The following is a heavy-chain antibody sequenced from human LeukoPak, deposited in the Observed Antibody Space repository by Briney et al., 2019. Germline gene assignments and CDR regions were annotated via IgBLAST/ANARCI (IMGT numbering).Heavy chain of an antibody. V-gene: IGHV4-61*01. Sequence: PSETLSLTCTVSGYSISSGYYWSWFRQPPGKGLEWIGYIYSSGTTSYNPSLKSRVTISVDTSKNQFSLRLRSVTAADTAVYYCARDGPIGPWGQGTLVTVSS. CDR2: IYSSGTT. D-gene: IGHD2-15*01. CDR3: ARDGPIGP. CDR1: GYSISSGYY. J-gene: IGHJ4*02.